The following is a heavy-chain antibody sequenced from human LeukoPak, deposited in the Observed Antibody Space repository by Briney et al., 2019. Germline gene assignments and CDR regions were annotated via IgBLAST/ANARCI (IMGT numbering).Heavy chain of an antibody. CDR3: ARGRAYYYYYMDV. J-gene: IGHJ6*03. Sequence: ASVKVSCKSFGYTFTGYYMHWVRQAPGQGLEWMGWINPNSGGTNYARKFQGRVTMTRDTSICTAYMELSRLRSDDTAVYYCARGRAYYYYYMDVWGKGTTVTVSS. V-gene: IGHV1-2*02. CDR1: GYTFTGYY. CDR2: INPNSGGT.